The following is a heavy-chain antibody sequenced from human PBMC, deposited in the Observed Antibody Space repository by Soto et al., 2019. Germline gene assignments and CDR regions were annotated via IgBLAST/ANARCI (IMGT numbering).Heavy chain of an antibody. V-gene: IGHV3-74*01. Sequence: PGGSLRLACAASGFTFGSYWMHWVRQAPGKGLVWVSRINSDGSSTSYADSVKGRFTISRDNAKNTLYLQMNSLRAEDTAVYYCARGPSGLDAFDIWGQGTMVTVSS. CDR2: INSDGSST. CDR3: ARGPSGLDAFDI. J-gene: IGHJ3*02. CDR1: GFTFGSYW. D-gene: IGHD6-19*01.